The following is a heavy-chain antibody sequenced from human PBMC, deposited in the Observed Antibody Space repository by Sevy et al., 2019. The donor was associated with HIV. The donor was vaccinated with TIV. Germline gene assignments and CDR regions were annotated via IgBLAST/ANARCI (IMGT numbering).Heavy chain of an antibody. CDR2: VSWNSRNI. CDR3: AKDINRGCDGVNCYPYYYFFYGLDV. D-gene: IGHD2-21*01. CDR1: GFSFNDHA. V-gene: IGHV3-9*01. Sequence: GGSLRLSCAASGFSFNDHAMHWVRQVPGKGLEWVSGVSWNSRNIGYGDSVKGRFIISRDNANHFPYLEMNSLRPEDTALYYCAKDINRGCDGVNCYPYYYFFYGLDVWGQGTTVTVSS. J-gene: IGHJ6*02.